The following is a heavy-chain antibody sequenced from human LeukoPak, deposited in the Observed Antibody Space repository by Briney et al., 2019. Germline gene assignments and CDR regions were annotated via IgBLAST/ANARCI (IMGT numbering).Heavy chain of an antibody. CDR3: AKARRGGGSYLHFDY. J-gene: IGHJ4*02. Sequence: PGGSLRLSCAASGFTFSSYAMSWVRQAPGKGLEWVSAISGSGGSTYYADSVKGRFTISRDNSKNTLYLQMNSLRAKDTAVYYCAKARRGGGSYLHFDYWGQGTLVTVSS. D-gene: IGHD1-26*01. V-gene: IGHV3-23*01. CDR2: ISGSGGST. CDR1: GFTFSSYA.